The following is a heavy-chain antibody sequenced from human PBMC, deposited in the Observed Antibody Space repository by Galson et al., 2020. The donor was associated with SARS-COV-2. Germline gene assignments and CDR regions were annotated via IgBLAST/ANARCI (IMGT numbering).Heavy chain of an antibody. CDR2: ISYDGSNK. D-gene: IGHD5-12*01. J-gene: IGHJ4*02. Sequence: GESLKISCAASGFTFSSYGMHWVRQAPGKGLEWVAVISYDGSNKYYADSVKGRFTISRDNSTNTLYLQMNSLRAEDTAVYYCAKPGVFYGYNRVYFDYWGQGTLVTVSS. CDR3: AKPGVFYGYNRVYFDY. CDR1: GFTFSSYG. V-gene: IGHV3-30*18.